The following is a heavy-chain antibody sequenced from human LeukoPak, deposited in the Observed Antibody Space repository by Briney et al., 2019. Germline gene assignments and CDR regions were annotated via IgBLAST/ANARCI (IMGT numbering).Heavy chain of an antibody. Sequence: ASVKVSCKASGYTFTSYGISWVRQAPGQGLGWMGWISAYNGNTNYAQKLQGRVTMTTDTSTSTAYMELRSLRSDDTAVYYCARDSTPIVVVVAATYYYGMGVWGKGTTVTVSS. CDR1: GYTFTSYG. V-gene: IGHV1-18*04. CDR2: ISAYNGNT. D-gene: IGHD2-15*01. J-gene: IGHJ6*04. CDR3: ARDSTPIVVVVAATYYYGMGV.